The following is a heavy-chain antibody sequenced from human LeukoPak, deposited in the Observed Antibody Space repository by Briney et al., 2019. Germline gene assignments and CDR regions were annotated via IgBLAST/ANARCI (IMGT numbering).Heavy chain of an antibody. D-gene: IGHD4-11*01. CDR3: ARGYSNYGYAFDI. V-gene: IGHV4-39*01. CDR2: IYYSGST. J-gene: IGHJ3*02. CDR1: GGSISSSSYY. Sequence: SETLSLTCTVSGGSISSSSYYWGWIRQPPGKGLEWIGSIYYSGSTYSNPSLQSRVTISVDTSKNQFSLKLNSVAAADTAVYYCARGYSNYGYAFDIWGQGTMVTVSS.